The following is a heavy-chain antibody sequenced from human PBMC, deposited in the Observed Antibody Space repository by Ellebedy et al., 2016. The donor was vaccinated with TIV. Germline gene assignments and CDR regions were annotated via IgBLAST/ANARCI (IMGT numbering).Heavy chain of an antibody. CDR3: ATGDPGFDN. CDR2: VNPKSGDT. J-gene: IGHJ4*02. V-gene: IGHV1-8*01. Sequence: AASVKVSCKASGYTFTNFDIHWVRQASGQGLEWMGWVNPKSGDTVYSQKFQGRVTMTEETSTDTAYMELSSLRSEDTAVYYCATGDPGFDNWGQGTLVTVSS. CDR1: GYTFTNFD.